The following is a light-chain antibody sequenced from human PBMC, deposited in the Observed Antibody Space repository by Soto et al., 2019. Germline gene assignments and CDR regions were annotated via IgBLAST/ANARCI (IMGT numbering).Light chain of an antibody. V-gene: IGLV1-40*01. CDR3: QSYDSSLSGFV. CDR2: GNR. J-gene: IGLJ1*01. Sequence: QSVLTQPPSVSGAPGQRVTISCTGSSSNIGAGYDVHWYQQIPGTAPKLLIYGNRNWPSGVPDRVSGSKSGTSVSLAITGLQAEDEADYYCQSYDSSLSGFVFGTGTKLTVL. CDR1: SSNIGAGYD.